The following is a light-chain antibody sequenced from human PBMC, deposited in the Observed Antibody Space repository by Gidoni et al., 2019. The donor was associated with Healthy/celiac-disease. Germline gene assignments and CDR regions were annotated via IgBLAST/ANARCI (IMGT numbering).Light chain of an antibody. V-gene: IGLV2-23*03. CDR3: CSYAGSSTFV. CDR2: EGS. Sequence: QSALTQPASVSGSLGQSITISCTGTSSDVGSYNLDSWYQQHPGKAPKLMIYEGSKRPSWVSNRFSGSKSGNTASLTISGRQAEDEADYYCCSYAGSSTFVFGGGTKLTVL. J-gene: IGLJ3*02. CDR1: SSDVGSYNL.